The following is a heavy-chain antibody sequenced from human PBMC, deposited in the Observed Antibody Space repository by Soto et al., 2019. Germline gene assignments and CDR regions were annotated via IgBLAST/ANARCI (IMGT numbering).Heavy chain of an antibody. D-gene: IGHD2-2*01. CDR3: ARDSPRYCSSTSCYAEWDY. Sequence: GGSLRLSCAASGFTFSSYSMNWVRQAPGKGLEWVSYISSSSSTIYYADSVKGRFTISRDNAKNSLYLQMNSLRAEDTAVYYCARDSPRYCSSTSCYAEWDYWGQGTLVTVSS. CDR1: GFTFSSYS. J-gene: IGHJ4*02. V-gene: IGHV3-48*01. CDR2: ISSSSSTI.